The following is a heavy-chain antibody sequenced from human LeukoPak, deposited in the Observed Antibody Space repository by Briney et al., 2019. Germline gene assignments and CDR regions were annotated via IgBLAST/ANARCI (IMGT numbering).Heavy chain of an antibody. CDR3: ATSPRRALANWFDP. V-gene: IGHV4-59*01. D-gene: IGHD3-3*02. CDR2: IYYSGST. J-gene: IGHJ5*02. CDR1: GGSISSYY. Sequence: SETLSLTCTVSGGSISSYYWSWIRQPPGKGLEWIGSIYYSGSTNYNPSLKSRPTISLDTSKNQFSLKLSSVTAADTAVYYCATSPRRALANWFDPWGQGTLVTVSS.